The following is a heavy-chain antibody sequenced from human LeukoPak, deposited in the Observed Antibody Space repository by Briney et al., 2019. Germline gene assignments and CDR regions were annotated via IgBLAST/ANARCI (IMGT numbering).Heavy chain of an antibody. CDR1: GGSISSYY. D-gene: IGHD6-6*01. Sequence: PSETLSLTCTVSGGSISSYYWSWIRQPPGKGLEWIGYIYYSGSTNYNPSLKSRVTISVDTSKNQFSLKLSSVTAADTAVYYCAGYSSSYYYYYYMDVWGKGTTVTVSS. CDR2: IYYSGST. CDR3: AGYSSSYYYYYYMDV. J-gene: IGHJ6*03. V-gene: IGHV4-59*01.